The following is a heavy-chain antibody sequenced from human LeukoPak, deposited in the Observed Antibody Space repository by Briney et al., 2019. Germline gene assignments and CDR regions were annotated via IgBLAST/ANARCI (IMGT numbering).Heavy chain of an antibody. CDR1: GYTFTGYY. Sequence: ASVKVSCRASGYTFTGYYMHWVRQATGQGLEWMGWINPNNGNLGYAQKFQRRVTITRNTPISTAYMELSSLTSEDTAVYYCARSDHNSWNAFDIWGQGTMVTVSS. CDR3: ARSDHNSWNAFDI. J-gene: IGHJ3*02. V-gene: IGHV1-8*03. CDR2: INPNNGNL. D-gene: IGHD1-26*01.